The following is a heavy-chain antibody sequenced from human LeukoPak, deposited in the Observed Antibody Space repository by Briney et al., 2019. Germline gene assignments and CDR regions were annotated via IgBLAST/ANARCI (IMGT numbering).Heavy chain of an antibody. CDR1: GYTFTGYY. D-gene: IGHD6-19*01. CDR2: INPNSGGT. CDR3: ARDSSSAVAGTAADAFDI. Sequence: GASVKVSCKASGYTFTGYYMHWVRQAPGQGLEWMGWINPNSGGTNYAQKFQGRVTMTRDTSISTAYMELSRLRSDDTAVYYCARDSSSAVAGTAADAFDIWGQGTMVTVSS. V-gene: IGHV1-2*02. J-gene: IGHJ3*02.